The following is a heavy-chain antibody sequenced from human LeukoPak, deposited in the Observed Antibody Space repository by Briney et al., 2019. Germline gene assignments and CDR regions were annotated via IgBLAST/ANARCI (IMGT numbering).Heavy chain of an antibody. CDR1: GGSFSGYY. Sequence: SETLSLTCAVYGGSFSGYYWSWIRQPPGKGLEWIGEINHSGSTRYNPSLKSRVTISVDTSKNQFSLKLSSVTAADTAVYYCARGQPEGLDLAQYYFDYWGQGTLVTVSS. J-gene: IGHJ4*02. CDR3: ARGQPEGLDLAQYYFDY. CDR2: INHSGST. D-gene: IGHD2-2*03. V-gene: IGHV4-34*01.